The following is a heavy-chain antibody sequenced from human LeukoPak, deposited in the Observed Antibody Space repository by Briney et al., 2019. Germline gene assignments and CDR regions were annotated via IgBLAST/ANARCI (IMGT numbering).Heavy chain of an antibody. CDR3: ATYSSSSGRAFDI. V-gene: IGHV1-69*05. Sequence: SVKVPCKASGGTFSSYAISWVRQAPGQGLEWMGGIIPIFGTANYAQKFQGRVTITTDESTSTAYMELSSLRSEDTAVYYCATYSSSSGRAFDIWGQGTMVTVSS. J-gene: IGHJ3*02. CDR1: GGTFSSYA. CDR2: IIPIFGTA. D-gene: IGHD6-6*01.